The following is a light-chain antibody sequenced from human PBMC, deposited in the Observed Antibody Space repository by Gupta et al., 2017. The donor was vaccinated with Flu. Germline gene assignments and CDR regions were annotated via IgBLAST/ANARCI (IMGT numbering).Light chain of an antibody. CDR1: QSVSSSY. CDR2: GAS. Sequence: EIVLTQSPATLSLSPGERATLSCRASQSVSSSYLAWYQQKPAQAPRLLIYGASSRATGIPDRFSGSGSGTDFTLTISRLEPEDFAVYYCQQYGSSPVTFGQGTKLEIK. CDR3: QQYGSSPVT. J-gene: IGKJ2*01. V-gene: IGKV3-20*01.